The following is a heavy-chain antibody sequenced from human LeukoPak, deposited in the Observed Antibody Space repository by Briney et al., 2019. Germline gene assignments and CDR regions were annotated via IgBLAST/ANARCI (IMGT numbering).Heavy chain of an antibody. CDR1: GGSFSGYY. V-gene: IGHV4-34*01. D-gene: IGHD6-13*01. Sequence: SETLSLTRAVYGGSFSGYYWSWIRQPPGKGLEWIGEINHSGNTNYNPSLKSRVTISVDTSKNQFFLKLSSVTAADTAVYYCARVTQQQLTDAFNIWGQGTMVTVSS. J-gene: IGHJ3*02. CDR2: INHSGNT. CDR3: ARVTQQQLTDAFNI.